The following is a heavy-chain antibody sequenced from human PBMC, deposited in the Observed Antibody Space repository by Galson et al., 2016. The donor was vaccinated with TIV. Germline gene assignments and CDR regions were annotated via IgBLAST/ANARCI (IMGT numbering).Heavy chain of an antibody. J-gene: IGHJ4*02. CDR1: GYIFTTYY. CDR2: LNPSVVTT. D-gene: IGHD5-12*01. CDR3: SREKYSGFGF. Sequence: SVKVSCKASGYIFTTYYIHWVRQAPGQGLEWMGMLNPSVVTTSYAEKFQDRVTMSMDTSTSTFYMELSSLTSEDTAIYYCSREKYSGFGFWGQGTLVTVSS. V-gene: IGHV1-46*01.